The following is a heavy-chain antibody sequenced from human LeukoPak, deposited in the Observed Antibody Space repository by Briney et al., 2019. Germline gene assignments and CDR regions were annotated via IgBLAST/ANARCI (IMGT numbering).Heavy chain of an antibody. Sequence: GGSLRLSCAASGFTFSTQWMSWVRQAPGKGLEWVAIVNQAGTQKYYVDSVKGRFTISRDNAKNSLYLQMNSLRAEDTAVYYCARDRYYYDSSGLKVLDYWGQGTLVTVSS. CDR2: VNQAGTQK. D-gene: IGHD3-22*01. J-gene: IGHJ4*02. V-gene: IGHV3-7*01. CDR1: GFTFSTQW. CDR3: ARDRYYYDSSGLKVLDY.